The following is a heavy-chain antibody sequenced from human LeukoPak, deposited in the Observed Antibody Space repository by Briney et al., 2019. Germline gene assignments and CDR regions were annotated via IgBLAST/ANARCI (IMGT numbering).Heavy chain of an antibody. Sequence: GGSLRLSCAASGFTFSSSGMHWVRQAPGKGLEWVAFIRYDGSSKFYADSVQGRFTISRDNAKNSLYLQMNSLRAEDTAVYYCARINWNAPFDYWGQGTLVTVSS. D-gene: IGHD1-1*01. CDR3: ARINWNAPFDY. CDR2: IRYDGSSK. V-gene: IGHV3-30*02. J-gene: IGHJ4*02. CDR1: GFTFSSSG.